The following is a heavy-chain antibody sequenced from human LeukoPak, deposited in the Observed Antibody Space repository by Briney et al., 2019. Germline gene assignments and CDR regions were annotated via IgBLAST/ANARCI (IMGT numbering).Heavy chain of an antibody. V-gene: IGHV3-11*04. Sequence: PGGSLRLSCAASGSTFSDYYMRWLRQAPGKGLEWVSYISGSGTTIHYSDSVKGRFTVSRDNTKNSLYLQMNSLRAEDTAVYFCAREDYYYSSGFWGQGTLVTVSS. J-gene: IGHJ4*02. CDR2: ISGSGTTI. CDR1: GSTFSDYY. D-gene: IGHD3-10*01. CDR3: AREDYYYSSGF.